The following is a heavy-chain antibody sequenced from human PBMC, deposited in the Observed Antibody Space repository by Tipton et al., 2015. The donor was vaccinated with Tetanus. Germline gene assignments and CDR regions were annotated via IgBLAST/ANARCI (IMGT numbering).Heavy chain of an antibody. Sequence: SLRLSCAASGFTFSSYWMSWVRQAPGKGLEWVANIKQDGSEKYYVDSVKGRFTISRDNAKNSLYLQMNSLRAEDTAVYYCARDLFGYCSGGSCYPAYNWFDPWGQGTLVTVSS. CDR1: GFTFSSYW. CDR3: ARDLFGYCSGGSCYPAYNWFDP. J-gene: IGHJ5*02. CDR2: IKQDGSEK. V-gene: IGHV3-7*05. D-gene: IGHD2-15*01.